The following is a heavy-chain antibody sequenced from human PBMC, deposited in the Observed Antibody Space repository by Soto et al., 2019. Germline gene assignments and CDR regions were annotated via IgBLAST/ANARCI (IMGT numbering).Heavy chain of an antibody. CDR1: SDSIDSSDW. J-gene: IGHJ2*01. V-gene: IGHV4-4*02. CDR2: ISHGGNT. Sequence: QAQLRESGPGLVKPSETLSLTCTVFSDSIDSSDWWNWVRQSPGRGLEWIGEISHGGNTNYNPSLMSRVTISVDMSENQFSLNVNSVTAADTAIYYCARDTKTASGQWYFDLWGRGTLVTVSS. CDR3: ARDTKTASGQWYFDL. D-gene: IGHD6-19*01.